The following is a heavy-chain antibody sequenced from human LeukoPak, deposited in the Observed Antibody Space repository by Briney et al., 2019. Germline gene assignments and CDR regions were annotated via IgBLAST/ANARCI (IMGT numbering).Heavy chain of an antibody. CDR2: ISSSSSTI. V-gene: IGHV3-48*02. D-gene: IGHD2-21*02. J-gene: IGHJ4*02. CDR3: AKSYCGDCYSYFQN. CDR1: GFTFSSYS. Sequence: PGGSLRLSCAASGFTFSSYSMNWVRQAPGKGLEWVSYISSSSSTIYYADSVKGRFTISRDNAKNSLYLQMNSLRDEDTAVYYCAKSYCGDCYSYFQNWGQGTLVTASS.